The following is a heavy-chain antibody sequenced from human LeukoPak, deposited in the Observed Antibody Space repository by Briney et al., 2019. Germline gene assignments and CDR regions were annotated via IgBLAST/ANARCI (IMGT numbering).Heavy chain of an antibody. CDR2: IRYDGDDK. Sequence: PGGSLRLSCATSGFTFSGFGMHWVRQAPGKGLEWVAFIRYDGDDKYYADSVKGRFTISRDNSKNTLYLQMNSLRADDTAVYYCARTGNPATGDYWGQGTLVTVSS. J-gene: IGHJ4*02. D-gene: IGHD1-1*01. CDR1: GFTFSGFG. V-gene: IGHV3-30*02. CDR3: ARTGNPATGDY.